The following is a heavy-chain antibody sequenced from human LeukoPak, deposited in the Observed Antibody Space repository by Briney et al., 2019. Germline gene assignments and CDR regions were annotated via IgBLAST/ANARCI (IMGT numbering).Heavy chain of an antibody. CDR2: IKQDGSEK. D-gene: IGHD3-3*01. V-gene: IGHV3-7*03. J-gene: IGHJ6*03. CDR3: AKDLVYYDFWSGYYKDYYYYMDV. CDR1: GFTFSSYW. Sequence: GGSLRLSCAASGFTFSSYWMSWVRQAPGKGLEWVANIKQDGSEKYYVDSVKGRFTISRDNSKNTLYLQMNSLRAEDTAVYYCAKDLVYYDFWSGYYKDYYYYMDVWGKGTTVTVSS.